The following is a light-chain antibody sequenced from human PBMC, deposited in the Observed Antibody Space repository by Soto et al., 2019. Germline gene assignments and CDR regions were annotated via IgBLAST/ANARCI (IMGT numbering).Light chain of an antibody. CDR2: EVT. V-gene: IGLV2-8*01. Sequence: QSALTQPPSASGSPGHSVTISCTGTSSDVGGYNYVSWYQQRPGKAPKLMIYEVTKRPSGVPDRFSGSRSGNTASLTVSGLHAEDEADYYCSSYAGSSSYVFGTGTKLTVL. CDR1: SSDVGGYNY. J-gene: IGLJ1*01. CDR3: SSYAGSSSYV.